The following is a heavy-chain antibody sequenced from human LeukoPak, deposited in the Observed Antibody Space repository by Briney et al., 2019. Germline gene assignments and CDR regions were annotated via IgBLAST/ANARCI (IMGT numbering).Heavy chain of an antibody. V-gene: IGHV3-30-3*01. CDR2: ISYDGSNK. Sequence: PGGSLRLSCAASGFTFSSYAMHWVRQAPGKGLEWVAVISYDGSNKYYADSVKGRLTISRDNAKNSLYLQMNSLRPEDTAVYYCATTPSDIAATIRRPDYWGQGTLVTVSS. CDR3: ATTPSDIAATIRRPDY. J-gene: IGHJ4*02. D-gene: IGHD5-12*01. CDR1: GFTFSSYA.